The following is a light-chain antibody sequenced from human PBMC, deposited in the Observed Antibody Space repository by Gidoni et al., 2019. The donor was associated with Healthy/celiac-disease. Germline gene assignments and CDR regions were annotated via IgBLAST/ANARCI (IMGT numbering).Light chain of an antibody. J-gene: IGKJ1*01. Sequence: DIQMTQSPSTLSASVGDRVTITCRASQSISSWLAWYQQKPGKAPKLLIYKASSFESGVPSRCSGSGSGTEFTLTISSLQPDDFATYYCQQYNSYSRTFGQGTKVEIK. CDR3: QQYNSYSRT. CDR1: QSISSW. CDR2: KAS. V-gene: IGKV1-5*03.